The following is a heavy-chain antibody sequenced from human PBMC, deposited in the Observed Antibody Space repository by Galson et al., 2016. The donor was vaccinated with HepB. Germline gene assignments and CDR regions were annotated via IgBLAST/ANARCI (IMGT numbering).Heavy chain of an antibody. CDR1: GDSISNNYW. D-gene: IGHD4/OR15-4a*01. J-gene: IGHJ4*02. CDR3: TRGTLVSVATMAFDY. Sequence: SETLSLTCAVSGDSISNNYWWTWVRQFPGQGLEWIGEIYQTGTAHYNPSFTSRATISIDKSKNGTSLRLASVTAADTAVYYCTRGTLVSVATMAFDYWGQGTLVTVSS. CDR2: IYQTGTA. V-gene: IGHV4-4*02.